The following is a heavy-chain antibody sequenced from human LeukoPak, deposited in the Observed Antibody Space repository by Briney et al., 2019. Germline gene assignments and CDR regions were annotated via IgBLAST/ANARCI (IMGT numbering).Heavy chain of an antibody. CDR2: ISSSSSYI. Sequence: PGGSLRLSCAASGFTFSSYSMNWVRQAPGKGLEWVSSISSSSSYIYYADSVKGRFTISRDNAKNSLFLQMDSLRAEDTAVYYCARGKLGSGWYEDPFDYWGQGTLVTVSS. V-gene: IGHV3-21*01. CDR1: GFTFSSYS. D-gene: IGHD6-19*01. J-gene: IGHJ4*02. CDR3: ARGKLGSGWYEDPFDY.